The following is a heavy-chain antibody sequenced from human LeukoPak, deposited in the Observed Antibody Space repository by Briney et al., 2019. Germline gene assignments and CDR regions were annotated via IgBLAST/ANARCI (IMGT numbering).Heavy chain of an antibody. V-gene: IGHV3-30*18. Sequence: PGGSLTLSCAAAGFTFSSYGMHWVRQAPGKGLEWVAVISYDGSNKYYADSVKGRFTISRDNSKNTLYLQMNSLRAEDTAVYYCAKDLRYGDYVFDYYYYGMDVWGQGTTVTVSS. CDR3: AKDLRYGDYVFDYYYYGMDV. CDR2: ISYDGSNK. D-gene: IGHD4-17*01. J-gene: IGHJ6*02. CDR1: GFTFSSYG.